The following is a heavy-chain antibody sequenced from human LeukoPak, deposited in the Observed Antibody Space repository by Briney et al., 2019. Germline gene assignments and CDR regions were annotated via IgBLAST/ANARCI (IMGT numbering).Heavy chain of an antibody. CDR1: GYTFTSYD. CDR3: ARVPYDSSAELFDL. Sequence: ASVKVSCKASGYTFTSYDINWVRQATGQGLEWMGWMNPNSGNTGYAQKFQGRVTMTRNTSISTAYMELSCLRSEDTAVYYCARVPYDSSAELFDLWGRGTLVTVSS. CDR2: MNPNSGNT. D-gene: IGHD3-22*01. J-gene: IGHJ2*01. V-gene: IGHV1-8*01.